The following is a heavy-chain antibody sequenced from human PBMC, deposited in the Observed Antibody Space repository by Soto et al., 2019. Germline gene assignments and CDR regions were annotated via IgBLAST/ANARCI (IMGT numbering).Heavy chain of an antibody. V-gene: IGHV1-8*01. J-gene: IGHJ4*02. CDR3: ARGFCSGATCYSGDS. CDR1: GCTFTSCY. D-gene: IGHD2-15*01. CDR2: MNPNSGNT. Sequence: ASVKVSCKASGCTFTSCYVNWVRQATGQGLEWMGWMNPNSGNTGYAQKFQGRVTMTRNTSISTAYMELSSLRSEDTAVYYCARGFCSGATCYSGDSWGQGTLVPSPQ.